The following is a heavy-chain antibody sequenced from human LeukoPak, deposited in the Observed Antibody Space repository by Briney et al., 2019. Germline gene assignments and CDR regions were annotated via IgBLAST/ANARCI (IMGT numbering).Heavy chain of an antibody. CDR3: ARGYSSSWNYLDY. D-gene: IGHD6-13*01. V-gene: IGHV4-59*01. Sequence: KSSETLSLTCTVSGGSISNYWWSWIRQPPGKGLEWIGYVFDSGSTNYNPSLKSRVTISVDTSKKQFSLKVCSVTAADTAVYYCARGYSSSWNYLDYWGQGTLVTVSS. CDR2: VFDSGST. CDR1: GGSISNYW. J-gene: IGHJ4*02.